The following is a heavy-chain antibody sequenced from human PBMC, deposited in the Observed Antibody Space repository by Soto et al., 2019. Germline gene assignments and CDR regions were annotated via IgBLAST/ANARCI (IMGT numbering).Heavy chain of an antibody. D-gene: IGHD4-17*01. J-gene: IGHJ4*02. CDR1: GFTFSSYS. CDR2: ISSSSSTI. CDR3: GKDGAVSDYTYLDY. V-gene: IGHV3-48*01. Sequence: GGSLRLSCAASGFTFSSYSMNWVRQAPGKGLEWVSYISSSSSTIYYADSVKGRFTISRDNAKNSLYLQMNSLTTEDTAFYYCGKDGAVSDYTYLDYWGQGALVTVSS.